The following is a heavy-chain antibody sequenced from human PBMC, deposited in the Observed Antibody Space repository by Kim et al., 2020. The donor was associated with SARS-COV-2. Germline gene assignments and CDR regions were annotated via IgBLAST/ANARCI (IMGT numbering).Heavy chain of an antibody. CDR2: ISYDGSNK. J-gene: IGHJ4*02. Sequence: GGSLRLSCAASGFTFSSYGMHWVRQAPGKGLEWVSVISYDGSNKYYADSVKGRITISRDNSKNTLYLQMNSLRAEATAVYYCAKEKSGIVVVTAPFDYWGQGTVVTVSS. CDR3: AKEKSGIVVVTAPFDY. D-gene: IGHD2-21*02. V-gene: IGHV3-30*18. CDR1: GFTFSSYG.